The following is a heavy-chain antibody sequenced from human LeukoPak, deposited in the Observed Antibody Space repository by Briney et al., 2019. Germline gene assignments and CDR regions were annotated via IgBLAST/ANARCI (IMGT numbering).Heavy chain of an antibody. CDR3: ARGGLRRQLVNYYYNYMDV. D-gene: IGHD6-6*01. CDR2: TYYRSKLYN. V-gene: IGHV6-1*01. Sequence: SQTLSLTCAISGDSVSSNSAAWNWIRQSPSRGLEWLGRTYYRSKLYNDYAVSVKSRITINPDKSKNQFSLQLNSVAPEDTAVYYCARGGLRRQLVNYYYNYMDVWGKGTTVTVSS. J-gene: IGHJ6*03. CDR1: GDSVSSNSAA.